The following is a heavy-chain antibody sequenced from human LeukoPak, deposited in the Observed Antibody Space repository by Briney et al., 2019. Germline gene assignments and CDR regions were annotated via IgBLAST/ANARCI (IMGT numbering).Heavy chain of an antibody. Sequence: ASVRVSCKASGYTFTGYYMHWVRQAPGQGLEWMGWINPNSGGTNYAQKFQGRVTMTRDTSISTAYMELSRLRSDDTAVYYCARDEQWLAGRLDYWGQGTLVTVSS. CDR1: GYTFTGYY. D-gene: IGHD6-19*01. CDR3: ARDEQWLAGRLDY. J-gene: IGHJ4*02. CDR2: INPNSGGT. V-gene: IGHV1-2*02.